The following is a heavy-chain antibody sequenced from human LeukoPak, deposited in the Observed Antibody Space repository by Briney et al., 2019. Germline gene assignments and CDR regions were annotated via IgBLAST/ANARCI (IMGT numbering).Heavy chain of an antibody. Sequence: PGGSLRLSCSASGFTFGDYAMNWVRQTPGKGLEWISTITGSGSNTYYAASVKGRFTISRGNSKDTLYLQLDSLRAEDTAMYYCARDPSVAGMGRGYFDYWGQGILVTVSS. CDR2: ITGSGSNT. CDR1: GFTFGDYA. D-gene: IGHD6-19*01. J-gene: IGHJ4*02. V-gene: IGHV3-23*01. CDR3: ARDPSVAGMGRGYFDY.